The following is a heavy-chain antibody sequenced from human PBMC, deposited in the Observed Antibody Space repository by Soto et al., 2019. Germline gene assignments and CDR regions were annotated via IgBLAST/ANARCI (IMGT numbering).Heavy chain of an antibody. J-gene: IGHJ6*02. CDR3: ARDQYATYYYDSSGFFRPARYYYVMHV. V-gene: IGHV1-3*01. CDR1: GYTFTSYA. Sequence: ASVKVSCKASGYTFTSYAMHWVRQAPGQRLEWMGWINAGNGNTKYSQKFQGRVTITRDTSASTAYMELSSLRSEDTAVYYCARDQYATYYYDSSGFFRPARYYYVMHVSGQWTTVTLSS. D-gene: IGHD3-22*01. CDR2: INAGNGNT.